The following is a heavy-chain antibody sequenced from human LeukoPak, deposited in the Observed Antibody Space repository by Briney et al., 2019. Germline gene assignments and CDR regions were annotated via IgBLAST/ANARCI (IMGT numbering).Heavy chain of an antibody. CDR2: ISSSSSYI. D-gene: IGHD3-10*01. J-gene: IGHJ4*02. CDR3: ASPSPGSNRALRYYFDY. CDR1: GFTFSSYS. V-gene: IGHV3-21*01. Sequence: GGSLRLSCAASGFTFSSYSMNWVRQAPGKGLEWVSSISSSSSYIYYADSVKGRFTISRDNAKNSLYLQMNSRRADATAVYYCASPSPGSNRALRYYFDYWGQGTLVTVSS.